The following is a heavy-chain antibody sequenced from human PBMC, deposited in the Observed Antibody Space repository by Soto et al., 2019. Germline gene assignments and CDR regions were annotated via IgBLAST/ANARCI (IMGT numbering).Heavy chain of an antibody. J-gene: IGHJ3*02. V-gene: IGHV3-74*01. CDR3: ARVNDYFNAFDI. Sequence: LRLSCAASGFTFSSYWMHWVRQAPGKGLVWVSRINSDGSSTSYADSVKGRFTISRDNAKNTLYLQMNSLRAEDTAVYYCARVNDYFNAFDIWGQGTMVTVSS. CDR2: INSDGSST. CDR1: GFTFSSYW. D-gene: IGHD1-1*01.